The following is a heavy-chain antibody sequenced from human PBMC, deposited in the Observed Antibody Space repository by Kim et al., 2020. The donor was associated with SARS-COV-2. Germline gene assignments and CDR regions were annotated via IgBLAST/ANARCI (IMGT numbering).Heavy chain of an antibody. CDR1: GYSFNTYF. Sequence: ASVKVSCKASGYSFNTYFLHWVRQAPGQGLEWMGLINPSDCHGRYSRKFQGRVIMTRDLSTSTVYMEMTSLTSEDTATYFCARDRSVTPISSAYVVWGQ. J-gene: IGHJ3*01. CDR2: INPSDCHG. V-gene: IGHV1-46*02. D-gene: IGHD3-3*01. CDR3: ARDRSVTPISSAYVV.